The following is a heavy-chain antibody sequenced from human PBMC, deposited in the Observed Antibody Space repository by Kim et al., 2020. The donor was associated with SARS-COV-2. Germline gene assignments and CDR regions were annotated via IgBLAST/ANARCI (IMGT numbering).Heavy chain of an antibody. Sequence: GESLKISCKGSGYSFTSYWISWVRQMPGKGLEWMGRIDPSDSYTNYSPSFQGHVTISADKSISTAYLQWSSLKASDTAMYYCARRDRTVNGGYYYYGMDVWGQGTTVTVSS. J-gene: IGHJ6*02. CDR3: ARRDRTVNGGYYYYGMDV. CDR2: IDPSDSYT. V-gene: IGHV5-10-1*01. CDR1: GYSFTSYW. D-gene: IGHD1-1*01.